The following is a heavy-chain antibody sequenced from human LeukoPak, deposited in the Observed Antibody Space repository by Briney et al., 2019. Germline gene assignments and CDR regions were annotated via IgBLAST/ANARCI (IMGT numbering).Heavy chain of an antibody. D-gene: IGHD2-15*01. V-gene: IGHV1-18*01. Sequence: ASVKVSCKASGYTFTSYGISWVRQAPGQGLEWMGWISAYNGNTNYAQKLQGRVTMTTDTSTSTAYMELGSLRSDDTAAYYCARDPPRIVVVVAATSYYGMDVWGQGTTVTVSS. CDR1: GYTFTSYG. CDR2: ISAYNGNT. J-gene: IGHJ6*02. CDR3: ARDPPRIVVVVAATSYYGMDV.